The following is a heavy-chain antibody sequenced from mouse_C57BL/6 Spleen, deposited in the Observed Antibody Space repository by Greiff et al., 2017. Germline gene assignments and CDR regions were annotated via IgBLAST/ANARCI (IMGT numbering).Heavy chain of an antibody. CDR3: ARGGLRYPFAY. V-gene: IGHV1-85*01. D-gene: IGHD1-1*01. CDR2: IYPRDGST. CDR1: GYTFTSYD. J-gene: IGHJ3*01. Sequence: VKVVESGPELVKPGASVKLSCKASGYTFTSYDINWVKQRPGQGLEWIGWIYPRDGSTKYNEKFKGKATLTVDTSSSTAYMELHSLTSEDSAVYFCARGGLRYPFAYWGQGTLVTVSA.